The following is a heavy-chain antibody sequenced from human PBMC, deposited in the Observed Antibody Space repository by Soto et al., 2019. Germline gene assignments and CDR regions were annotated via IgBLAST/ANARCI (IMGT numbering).Heavy chain of an antibody. CDR2: ISSTGWTI. CDR3: ARSYYFDSSRDFDP. D-gene: IGHD3-22*01. V-gene: IGHV3-48*02. J-gene: IGHJ5*02. CDR1: GFSLSSYS. Sequence: GGSPRLSFAASGFSLSSYSMNWVRQAPGKGLEWVSYISSTGWTIYYADSVKGRFTISRDNAKNSLYLQMNSLRDEDTAVYYCARSYYFDSSRDFDPWGQGTLVTVSS.